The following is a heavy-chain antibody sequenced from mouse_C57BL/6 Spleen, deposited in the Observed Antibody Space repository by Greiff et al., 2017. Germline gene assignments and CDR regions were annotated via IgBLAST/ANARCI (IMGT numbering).Heavy chain of an antibody. J-gene: IGHJ3*01. CDR2: ISSGGSYT. Sequence: EVMLVESGGDLVKPGGSLKLSCAASGFTFSSYGMSWVRQTPDTRLEWVATISSGGSYTYYPDSVKGRLPISRDNAKNTLYMQMSSLKYEDTAMYYCARQNYSNYLFAYWGQGTLVTVSA. CDR1: GFTFSSYG. V-gene: IGHV5-6*01. D-gene: IGHD2-5*01. CDR3: ARQNYSNYLFAY.